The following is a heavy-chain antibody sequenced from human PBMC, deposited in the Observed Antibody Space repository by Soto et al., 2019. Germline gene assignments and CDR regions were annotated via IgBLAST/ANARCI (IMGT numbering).Heavy chain of an antibody. D-gene: IGHD5-12*01. CDR1: GGSISSYY. CDR2: IYYSGST. V-gene: IGHV4-59*12. CDR3: AQVNSAYDPIDY. J-gene: IGHJ4*02. Sequence: SETLSLTCTVSGGSISSYYWSWIRQPPGKGLEWIGYIYYSGSTYYNPSLKSRVTISVDKSKNQFSLKVRSVTAADTAVYYCAQVNSAYDPIDYWGQGTLVTVSS.